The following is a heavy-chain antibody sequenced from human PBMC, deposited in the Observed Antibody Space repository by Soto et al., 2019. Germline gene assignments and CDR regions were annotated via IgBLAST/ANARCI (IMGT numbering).Heavy chain of an antibody. V-gene: IGHV3-30-3*01. CDR1: GVTFNTYI. J-gene: IGHJ4*02. CDR2: ISSVGSRE. CDR3: ASVGTSMVHDY. Sequence: QVQLVESWGGVVQPGGSLRLSCAASGVTFNTYIMHWVRQAPGKGLEWVSGISSVGSREYYADFVKGRFTISRDNSKNTLFLQMNSLRVEDTAVYYCASVGTSMVHDYWGQGTQVTVSS. D-gene: IGHD5-18*01.